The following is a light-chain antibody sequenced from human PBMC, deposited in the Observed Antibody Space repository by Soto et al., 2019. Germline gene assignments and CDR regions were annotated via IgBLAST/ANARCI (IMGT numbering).Light chain of an antibody. J-gene: IGKJ4*02. V-gene: IGKV1-6*01. CDR1: QAIRRD. CDR2: AAS. CDR3: LQLYNYPRR. Sequence: IQMTQSPSSLSASVGDRITITCRASQAIRRDLAWYQQKPGMAPKFLIFAASNLQRGVPARFSGSGSGTDFTLTISSLQPEDCATYYCLQLYNYPRRFGEGTKVEV.